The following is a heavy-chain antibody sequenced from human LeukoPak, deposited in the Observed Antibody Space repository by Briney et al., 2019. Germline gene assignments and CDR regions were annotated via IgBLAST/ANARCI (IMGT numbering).Heavy chain of an antibody. V-gene: IGHV1-69*06. Sequence: RASVKVSCKASGGTFSSYAISWVRQAPGQGLEWMGGIIPIFGTANYAQKFQGRVTMTEDTSTDTAYMELSSLRSEDTAVYYCATRRVLGSSWFPFDYWGQGTLVTVSS. CDR3: ATRRVLGSSWFPFDY. D-gene: IGHD6-13*01. CDR2: IIPIFGTA. J-gene: IGHJ4*02. CDR1: GGTFSSYA.